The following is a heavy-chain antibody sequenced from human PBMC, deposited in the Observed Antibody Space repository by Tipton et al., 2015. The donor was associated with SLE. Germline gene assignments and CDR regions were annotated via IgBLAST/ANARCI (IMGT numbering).Heavy chain of an antibody. D-gene: IGHD2-2*01. CDR1: GASVSSHY. CDR2: IHYNRDT. J-gene: IGHJ4*02. V-gene: IGHV4-59*02. Sequence: GLVKPSETLSLTCTVSGASVSSHYWNWIRQTPGKGLEWIGYIHYNRDTNYHPSLKSRVTISVDTSKNQFSLKLSSVTAADTAVYYCVVCSPSSCSYFDYWGQGRLVTVSS. CDR3: VVCSPSSCSYFDY.